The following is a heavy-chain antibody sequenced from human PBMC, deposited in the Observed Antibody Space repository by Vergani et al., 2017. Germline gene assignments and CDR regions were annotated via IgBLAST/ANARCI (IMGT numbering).Heavy chain of an antibody. J-gene: IGHJ2*01. V-gene: IGHV4-39*07. CDR1: GGSISSSSYY. D-gene: IGHD3-22*01. Sequence: QLQLQESGPGLVKPSETLSLTCTVSGGSISSSSYYWGWIRQPPGKGLEWIGSIYYSGSTYYNPSLKGRVTISVDTSKNQFSLKLSSVTAADTAVYYCAXDVREYYYDSSAGRYFDLWGRGTLVTVSS. CDR3: AXDVREYYYDSSAGRYFDL. CDR2: IYYSGST.